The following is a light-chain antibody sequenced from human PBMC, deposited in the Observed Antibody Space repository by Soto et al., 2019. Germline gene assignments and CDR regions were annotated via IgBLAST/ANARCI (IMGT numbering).Light chain of an antibody. CDR3: GSYTRSNPLV. CDR2: EVT. J-gene: IGLJ1*01. Sequence: QSALTQPASVSGSPGQSITISCTGTSSDVGGYNYVSWYQQHPGKAPKLLIYEVTYRPSGVSNRFSGSKSGNTASLTISGLQAEDEADYFCGSYTRSNPLVFGTGTKVTVL. V-gene: IGLV2-14*03. CDR1: SSDVGGYNY.